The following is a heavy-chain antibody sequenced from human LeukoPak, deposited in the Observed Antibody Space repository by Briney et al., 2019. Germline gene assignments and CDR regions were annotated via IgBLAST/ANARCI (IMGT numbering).Heavy chain of an antibody. J-gene: IGHJ6*03. CDR3: ARETHYDFWSGYYTEDGTGYYYYYMDV. D-gene: IGHD3-3*01. V-gene: IGHV3-7*01. Sequence: GGSLRLSCAASGFTFSSYWMSWVRQAPGKGLEWVANIKQDGSEKYYVDSVKGRFTISRDNAKNSLYLQMNSLRAEDTAVYYCARETHYDFWSGYYTEDGTGYYYYYMDVWGKGTTVTVSS. CDR2: IKQDGSEK. CDR1: GFTFSSYW.